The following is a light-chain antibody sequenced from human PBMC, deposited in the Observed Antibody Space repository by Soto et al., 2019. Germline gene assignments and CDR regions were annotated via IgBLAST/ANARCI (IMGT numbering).Light chain of an antibody. CDR2: AAS. Sequence: HMTQSISTLLASLGDRVTMPXRASQRITPYFNWYQHKPVQAPTLXXYAASTLPAGVQSRVRGSGSRTDFTLTISSLQPGDLPTYFCQQNNRSPRIFGGGTKWDI. CDR3: QQNNRSPRI. CDR1: QRITPY. V-gene: IGKV1-39*01. J-gene: IGKJ4*01.